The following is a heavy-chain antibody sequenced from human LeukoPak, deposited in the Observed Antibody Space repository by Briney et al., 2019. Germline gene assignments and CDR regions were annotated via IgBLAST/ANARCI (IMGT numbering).Heavy chain of an antibody. Sequence: PGGSLRLSCAVSGFTFSDYWMSWVRQAPGKGLEWVANIKQDGSEKNYVDSVKGRFTISRDSAQNSVDLQMNSLRAEDTAVYYCARMEAAAGSSLDYWGQGTLVTVSS. CDR2: IKQDGSEK. V-gene: IGHV3-7*01. CDR1: GFTFSDYW. CDR3: ARMEAAAGSSLDY. D-gene: IGHD6-13*01. J-gene: IGHJ4*02.